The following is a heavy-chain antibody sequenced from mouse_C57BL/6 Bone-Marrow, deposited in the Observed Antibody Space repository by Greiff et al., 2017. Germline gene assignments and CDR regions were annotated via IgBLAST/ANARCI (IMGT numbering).Heavy chain of an antibody. J-gene: IGHJ1*03. CDR3: ARWVTVVAPSHWYFDV. CDR1: GYTFTSYW. D-gene: IGHD1-1*01. V-gene: IGHV1-55*01. CDR2: IYPGSGST. Sequence: QVQLQQPGAELVKPGASVKMSCKASGYTFTSYWITWVKQRPGQGLEWIGDIYPGSGSTNYNEKFKIKATLTVDTSSSTAYMQLSSLTSEDSAVYYCARWVTVVAPSHWYFDVWGTGTTVTVSS.